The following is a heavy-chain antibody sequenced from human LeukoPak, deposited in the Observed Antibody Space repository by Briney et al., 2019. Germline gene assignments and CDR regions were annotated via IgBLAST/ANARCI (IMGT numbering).Heavy chain of an antibody. CDR2: MNPNSGNT. J-gene: IGHJ6*03. D-gene: IGHD3-10*01. Sequence: ASVKVSCKASGYTFTSYDINWVRQATGQGLEWMGWMNPNSGNTGYAQKFQGRVTMTRNTSISTAYMELSSLRSEDTAVYYCARSPQLGPPYYYYYMDVWGKGTTVTVSS. CDR1: GYTFTSYD. CDR3: ARSPQLGPPYYYYYMDV. V-gene: IGHV1-8*01.